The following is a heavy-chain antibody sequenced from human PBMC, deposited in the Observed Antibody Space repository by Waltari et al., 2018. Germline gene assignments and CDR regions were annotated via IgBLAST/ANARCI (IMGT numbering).Heavy chain of an antibody. CDR2: IYYSGRT. D-gene: IGHD3-16*02. J-gene: IGHJ5*02. CDR3: ARRIMITFGGVIVIAGWFDP. CDR1: GGSISSSSYY. V-gene: IGHV4-39*01. Sequence: QLQLQESGPGLVKPSETLSLTCTVSGGSISSSSYYWGWIRQPPGKGLEWIGSIYYSGRTYYNPSLKSRVTISVDTSKNQFSLKLSSVTAADTAVYYCARRIMITFGGVIVIAGWFDPWGQGTLVTVSS.